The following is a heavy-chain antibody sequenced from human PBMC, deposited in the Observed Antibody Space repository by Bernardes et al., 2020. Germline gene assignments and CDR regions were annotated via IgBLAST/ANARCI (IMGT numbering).Heavy chain of an antibody. J-gene: IGHJ5*02. D-gene: IGHD1-1*01. CDR1: GGSITSSNYC. CDR2: IYYTGNT. CDR3: ARLSDSPRWNFDP. Sequence: SETLYRTCTVSGGSITSSNYCWGWLRQPPGKKMVWMGHIYYTGNTYDNPALKSRVSISVDTSKNQFSLKLSSVTAADTAISYCARLSDSPRWNFDPWGQGTLVTVSS. V-gene: IGHV4-39*01.